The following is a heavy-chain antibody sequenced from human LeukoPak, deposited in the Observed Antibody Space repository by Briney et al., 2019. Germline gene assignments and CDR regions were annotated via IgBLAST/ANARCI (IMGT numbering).Heavy chain of an antibody. CDR2: ISSSSSYI. CDR3: ARDRLSVSGDDY. CDR1: GFTFSTYS. D-gene: IGHD7-27*01. Sequence: GGSLRLSCAASGFTFSTYSMNSVRQAPGKGLEWVSSISSSSSYIYFADSVKGRFTISRDNAKNSLYLQMNSLRAEDTAVYDCARDRLSVSGDDYGGQGTLVTVSS. V-gene: IGHV3-21*01. J-gene: IGHJ4*02.